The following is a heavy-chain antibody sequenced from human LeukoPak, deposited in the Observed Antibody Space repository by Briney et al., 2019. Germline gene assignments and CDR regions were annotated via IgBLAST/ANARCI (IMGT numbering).Heavy chain of an antibody. D-gene: IGHD5-18*01. V-gene: IGHV4-34*01. CDR1: GGSFSGYY. CDR2: INHSGST. Sequence: SETLSLTCAVYGGSFSGYYWSWIRQPPGKGLKWIGEINHSGSTNYNPSLKSRVTISVDTSKNQFSLKLSSVTAAHTAVYYCAKPADTAMGFDYWGQGTLVTVSS. J-gene: IGHJ4*02. CDR3: AKPADTAMGFDY.